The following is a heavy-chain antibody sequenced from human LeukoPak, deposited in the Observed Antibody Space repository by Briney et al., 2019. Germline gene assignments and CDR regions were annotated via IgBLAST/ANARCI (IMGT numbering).Heavy chain of an antibody. D-gene: IGHD3-10*02. CDR2: ISYDGSNK. CDR1: GFTFSSYG. J-gene: IGHJ4*02. V-gene: IGHV3-30*18. Sequence: QPGRSLRLSCAASGFTFSSYGMHWVRQAPGKGLEWVAVISYDGSNKYYADSVKGQFTISRDNSKNTLYLQMNSLRAEDTAVYYCAKDYYVRTERPQIDYWGQGTLVTVSS. CDR3: AKDYYVRTERPQIDY.